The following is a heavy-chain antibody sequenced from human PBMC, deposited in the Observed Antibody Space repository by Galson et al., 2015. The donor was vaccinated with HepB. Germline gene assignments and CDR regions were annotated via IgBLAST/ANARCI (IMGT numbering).Heavy chain of an antibody. V-gene: IGHV3-30*18. CDR2: ISYDGSNK. CDR3: AKAGATVTDNWYFDL. J-gene: IGHJ2*01. D-gene: IGHD4-17*01. CDR1: GFTFSSYG. Sequence: SLRLSCAASGFTFSSYGMHWVRQAPGKGLEWVAVISYDGSNKYYADSVKGRFTISRDNSKNTLYLQMNSLRAEDTAVYYCAKAGATVTDNWYFDLWGRGTLVTVSS.